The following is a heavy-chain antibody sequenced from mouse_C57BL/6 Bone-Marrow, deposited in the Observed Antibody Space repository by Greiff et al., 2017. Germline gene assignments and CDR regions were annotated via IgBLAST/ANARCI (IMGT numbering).Heavy chain of an antibody. D-gene: IGHD4-1*01. Sequence: QVQLQQPGAELVKPGASVKMSCTASGYTFTSYWITWVKQRPGQGLEWIGDIYPTSGRTNYNAKFKSKAILTVDTSSNTAYMQLSSLTSEDSAVFYCARSGPLGRSFDDWGQGTTLTVSS. J-gene: IGHJ2*01. CDR3: ARSGPLGRSFDD. V-gene: IGHV1-55*01. CDR1: GYTFTSYW. CDR2: IYPTSGRT.